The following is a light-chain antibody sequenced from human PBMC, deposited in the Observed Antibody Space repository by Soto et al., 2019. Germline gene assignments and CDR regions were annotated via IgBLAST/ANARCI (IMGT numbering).Light chain of an antibody. CDR3: QQTYSIPIT. CDR2: TAS. J-gene: IGKJ5*01. CDR1: QTITNY. V-gene: IGKV1-39*01. Sequence: IKVTQSPSTLPAYEGDRVTITCRTSQTITNYLNWYQQKPGKAPNLLIYTASYLQGGVPSRFSGSGSGTDFTLTISSLQPEDFATYYCQQTYSIPITFGQGTRLEIK.